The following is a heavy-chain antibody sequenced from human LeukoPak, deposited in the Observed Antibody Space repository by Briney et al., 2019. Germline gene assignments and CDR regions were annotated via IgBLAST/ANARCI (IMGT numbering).Heavy chain of an antibody. J-gene: IGHJ5*02. V-gene: IGHV3-23*01. CDR2: ISDSGGFT. Sequence: GGSLRLSCGASGFTFSSYAMSWVRQAPGKGLEWVSGISDSGGFTYYADSVKGRFTISRDNSKNTLYLQMNSLRADDTAVYYCARDSEGDGYNFDTWGRGTLVTVSS. D-gene: IGHD5-24*01. CDR1: GFTFSSYA. CDR3: ARDSEGDGYNFDT.